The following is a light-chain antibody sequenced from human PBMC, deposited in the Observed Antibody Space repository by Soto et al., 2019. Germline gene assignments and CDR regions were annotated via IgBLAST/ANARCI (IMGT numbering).Light chain of an antibody. Sequence: EIVLTQSPATLSLSPGERATLSCRASQSVSRYLAWYQQKPGQAPRLLIYDASNRATGIPARFSGSGSGTDFTLTISSLEAEDFAVYYCQQRSNWPPDYTFGQGTKLEIK. J-gene: IGKJ2*01. CDR3: QQRSNWPPDYT. CDR2: DAS. V-gene: IGKV3-11*01. CDR1: QSVSRY.